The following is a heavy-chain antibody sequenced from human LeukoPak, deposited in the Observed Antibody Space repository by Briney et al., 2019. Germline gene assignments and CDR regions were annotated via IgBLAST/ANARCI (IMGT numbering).Heavy chain of an antibody. CDR3: ARRGGYYGSGKTYWFDP. D-gene: IGHD3-10*01. V-gene: IGHV4-39*01. J-gene: IGHJ5*02. CDR1: GGSISSSSYY. CDR2: IYYSGSA. Sequence: SETLSLTCTVSGGSISSSSYYWGWIRQPPGKGLEWIGTIYYSGSAYYSPSLKSRVTMFVDTSKNQFSLKLSSVTAADTAVYYCARRGGYYGSGKTYWFDPWGQGTLVIVSS.